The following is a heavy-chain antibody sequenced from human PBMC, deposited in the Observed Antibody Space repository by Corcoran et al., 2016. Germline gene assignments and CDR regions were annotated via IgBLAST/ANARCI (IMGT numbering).Heavy chain of an antibody. CDR1: GFTFSSYI. Sequence: ELQLVESGGGLVQPGVSLRLSCAASGFTFSSYIMNLVRKAPGKGLEWVSYISSSSSNIYYADSVKGRFTISRDNAKNALYLQMNSLRAEDTAVYYCASANVEAYCSGGSCNYYYGMDVWGQGTTVTVSS. D-gene: IGHD2-15*01. CDR3: ASANVEAYCSGGSCNYYYGMDV. CDR2: ISSSSSNI. J-gene: IGHJ6*02. V-gene: IGHV3-48*04.